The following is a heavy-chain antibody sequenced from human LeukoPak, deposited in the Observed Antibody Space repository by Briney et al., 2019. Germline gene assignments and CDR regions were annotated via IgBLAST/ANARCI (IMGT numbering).Heavy chain of an antibody. CDR2: ISGSGFST. J-gene: IGHJ4*02. CDR1: GFTFSSYG. D-gene: IGHD2-21*02. V-gene: IGHV3-23*01. CDR3: AMVSGPFDY. Sequence: GRSLRLSCAASGFTFSSYGMHWVRQAPGKGLEWVAAISGSGFSTYYADSVKGRFTISKDNSKNTLYLQMNSLRVEDTAVYYCAMVSGPFDYWGQGTLVTVSS.